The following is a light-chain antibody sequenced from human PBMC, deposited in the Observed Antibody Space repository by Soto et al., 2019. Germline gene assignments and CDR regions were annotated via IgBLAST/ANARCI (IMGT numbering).Light chain of an antibody. Sequence: QSVLTQPASVSGSPGQSITISCTGTSSDVGGYNYVSWYQQHPGKAPTLMIYDVSNRPSGVSNRFSGSKSGNTASLTISGLPAEDEAADYCSSSTSSSTTVVFGGGTKLTVL. CDR2: DVS. CDR3: SSSTSSSTTVV. V-gene: IGLV2-14*01. CDR1: SSDVGGYNY. J-gene: IGLJ3*02.